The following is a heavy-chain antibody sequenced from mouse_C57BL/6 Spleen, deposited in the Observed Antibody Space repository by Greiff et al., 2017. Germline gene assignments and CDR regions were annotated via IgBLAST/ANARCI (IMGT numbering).Heavy chain of an antibody. CDR3: TRTAQSKYAMDY. V-gene: IGHV1-39*01. J-gene: IGHJ4*01. CDR1: GYSFTDYN. D-gene: IGHD3-2*02. Sequence: VQLQQSGPELVKPGASVKISCKASGYSFTDYNMNWVKQSNGKSLEWIGVINPTGGTTSYNQKFKGKATMTVDQSSSTAYMQLNSLTSEDSAVYYCTRTAQSKYAMDYWGPRPSVTVST. CDR2: INPTGGTT.